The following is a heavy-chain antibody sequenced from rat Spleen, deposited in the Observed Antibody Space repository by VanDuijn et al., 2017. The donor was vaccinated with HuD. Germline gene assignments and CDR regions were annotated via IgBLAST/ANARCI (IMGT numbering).Heavy chain of an antibody. CDR1: GFSLTSYH. J-gene: IGHJ2*01. CDR3: ARSDYSSPYYFDY. Sequence: QVQLKESGPGLVQPSQTLSLTCTVSGFSLTSYHVNWVRQPPEKGLEWMGVIWGNGDTNYNSGLKSRLSISRDTSKSQLFLQMNDLQTEDTAMYFCARSDYSSPYYFDYWGQGVMVTVSS. CDR2: IWGNGDT. V-gene: IGHV2S61*01. D-gene: IGHD1-2*01.